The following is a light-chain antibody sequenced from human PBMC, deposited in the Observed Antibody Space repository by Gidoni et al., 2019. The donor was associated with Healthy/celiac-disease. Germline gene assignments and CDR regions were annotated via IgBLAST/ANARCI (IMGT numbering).Light chain of an antibody. V-gene: IGLV3-21*03. CDR2: GDS. CDR3: QVWDSSRDSHVV. Sequence: SYVLTQPPSVSVAPGKTARITWGGTNIGSKSGHRDQKKAGQGPGVGVLGDSDRPSGIPGRFSGSNPGNTAPLTIRRVEAGDEADYFWQVWDSSRDSHVVFGGGTKLTVL. J-gene: IGLJ2*01. CDR1: NIGSKS.